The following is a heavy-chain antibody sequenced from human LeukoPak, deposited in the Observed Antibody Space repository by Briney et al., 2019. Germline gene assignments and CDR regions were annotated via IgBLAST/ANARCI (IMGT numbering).Heavy chain of an antibody. D-gene: IGHD1-1*01. CDR1: GFTFNNYA. CDR3: ARDRTGLYYFDY. V-gene: IGHV3-23*01. Sequence: PGGSLRLSCAAAGFTFNNYAMSWLRQAPGKGLEWVSAISGVGTSIYYADSVKGRFTISRDSSKNTLYLQMNSLRAEDTAVYYCARDRTGLYYFDYWGQGTLVTVSS. CDR2: ISGVGTSI. J-gene: IGHJ4*02.